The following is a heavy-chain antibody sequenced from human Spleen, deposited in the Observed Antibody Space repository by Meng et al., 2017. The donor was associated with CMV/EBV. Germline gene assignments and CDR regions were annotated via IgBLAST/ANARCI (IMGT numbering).Heavy chain of an antibody. Sequence: FTFSRYAMHWVRQAPGKGLEWVAVISYDGSNKYYADSVKGRFTISRDNSKNTLYLQMNSLRAEDTAVYYCARVATIFGVVIDDYFDYWGQGTLVTVSS. V-gene: IGHV3-30-3*01. J-gene: IGHJ4*02. CDR3: ARVATIFGVVIDDYFDY. D-gene: IGHD3-3*01. CDR2: ISYDGSNK. CDR1: FTFSRYA.